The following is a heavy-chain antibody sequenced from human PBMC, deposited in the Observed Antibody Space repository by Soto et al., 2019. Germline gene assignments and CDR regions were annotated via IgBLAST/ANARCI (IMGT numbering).Heavy chain of an antibody. J-gene: IGHJ6*02. Sequence: GSLRLSCVASGFNFSEYAMSWVRQAPGKGLEWVSGINTSGGRIYYGDSVKGRFTISRDNSKNTLYLQLNSLRPEDTAVYYCAKEVLTSYFYGMDVWGQGTTVTVSS. CDR1: GFNFSEYA. CDR2: INTSGGRI. CDR3: AKEVLTSYFYGMDV. V-gene: IGHV3-23*01. D-gene: IGHD3-16*01.